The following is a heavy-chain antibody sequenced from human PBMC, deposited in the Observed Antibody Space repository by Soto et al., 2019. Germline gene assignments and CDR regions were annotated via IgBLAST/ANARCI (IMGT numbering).Heavy chain of an antibody. J-gene: IGHJ4*02. CDR3: ARSRPARYYDFWSGYAYYSDY. D-gene: IGHD3-3*01. CDR1: GGTFSSYA. Sequence: SVKVSCKASGGTFSSYAISWVRQAPGQGLEWMGGIIPIFGTANYAQKFQGRVTITADKSTSTAYMELSSLRSEDTAVYYCARSRPARYYDFWSGYAYYSDYWGQGTLVTVSS. V-gene: IGHV1-69*06. CDR2: IIPIFGTA.